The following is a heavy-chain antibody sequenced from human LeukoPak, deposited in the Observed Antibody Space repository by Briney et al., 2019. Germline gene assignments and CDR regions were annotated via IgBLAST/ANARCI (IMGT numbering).Heavy chain of an antibody. CDR2: INPNSGGT. D-gene: IGHD1-26*01. J-gene: IGHJ6*02. CDR1: GGTFSSYA. Sequence: ASVKVSCKASGGTFSSYAISWVRQAPGQGLEWMGWINPNSGGTNYAQKFQGRVTMTRDTSISTAYMELSRLRSDDTAVYYCARREGATPPYYYYGMDVWGQGTTVTVSS. CDR3: ARREGATPPYYYYGMDV. V-gene: IGHV1-2*02.